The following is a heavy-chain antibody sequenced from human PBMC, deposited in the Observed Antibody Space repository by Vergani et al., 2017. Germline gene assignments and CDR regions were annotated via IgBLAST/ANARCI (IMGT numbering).Heavy chain of an antibody. CDR1: GFTFSSYA. Sequence: QVQLVESGGGVVQPGRSLRLSCAASGFTFSSYAMHWVRQAPGKGLEWVAVISYDGSNKYYADSVKGRFTISRDNSKNTLYLQMNSLRAEDTAVYYCAKGPTGYYDSSLFDYWGQGTLVTVSS. V-gene: IGHV3-30*04. CDR2: ISYDGSNK. J-gene: IGHJ4*02. CDR3: AKGPTGYYDSSLFDY. D-gene: IGHD3-22*01.